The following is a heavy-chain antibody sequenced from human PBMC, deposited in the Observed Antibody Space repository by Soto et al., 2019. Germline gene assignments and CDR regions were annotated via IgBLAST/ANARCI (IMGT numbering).Heavy chain of an antibody. V-gene: IGHV5-51*01. J-gene: IGHJ6*02. CDR2: INPGDSDT. Sequence: GESLKISCQTSGYSFINYWIGWVRQMPGKGLEWMAIINPGDSDTRYSPSFQGQVTISADKSISTAYLQWSSLKASDTAMYYCARHGSKHYYYYGMDVWGQGTTVTVSS. CDR1: GYSFINYW. CDR3: ARHGSKHYYYYGMDV.